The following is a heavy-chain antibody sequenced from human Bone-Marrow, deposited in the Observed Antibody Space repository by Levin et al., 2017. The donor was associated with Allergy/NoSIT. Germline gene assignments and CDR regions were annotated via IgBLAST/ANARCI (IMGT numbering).Heavy chain of an antibody. J-gene: IGHJ5*02. D-gene: IGHD3-10*01. Sequence: SQTLSLTCAISGDSVSSNNAAWNWNRQSPSRGLEWLGRTYYRSEWVYDYAVSVKSRIIINPDTSKNQFSLQLDSVTPEDTAVYYCAREGTMIRGIKNWFDPWGQGTLVTVSS. V-gene: IGHV6-1*01. CDR1: GDSVSSNNAA. CDR3: AREGTMIRGIKNWFDP. CDR2: TYYRSEWVY.